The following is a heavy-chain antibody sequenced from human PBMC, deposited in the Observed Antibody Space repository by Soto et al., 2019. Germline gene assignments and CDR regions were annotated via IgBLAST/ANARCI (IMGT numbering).Heavy chain of an antibody. CDR1: GGSISSYY. J-gene: IGHJ4*02. Sequence: SETLSLTCAVSGGSISSYYWSWIRQPPGKGLEWVGYAYYTGTTSYNPSLKSRVTISVDKSRNQFSLKLSSVTAADTAVYYCARGPNYDFWSGYFRGWGQGTLVTVSS. CDR2: AYYTGTT. V-gene: IGHV4-59*13. D-gene: IGHD3-3*01. CDR3: ARGPNYDFWSGYFRG.